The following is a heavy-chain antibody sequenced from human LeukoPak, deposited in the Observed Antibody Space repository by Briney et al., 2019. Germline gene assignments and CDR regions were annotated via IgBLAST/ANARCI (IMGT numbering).Heavy chain of an antibody. Sequence: ASVKVSCKASGYTFTGYYMHWVRQAPGQGLEWMGWINPNSGGTNYAQKFQGRVTMTRDTSISTAYMELSRLRSDDTAVYYCARGPPRAGYGDYLALFDYWGQGTLVTVSS. CDR2: INPNSGGT. D-gene: IGHD4-17*01. CDR1: GYTFTGYY. CDR3: ARGPPRAGYGDYLALFDY. J-gene: IGHJ4*02. V-gene: IGHV1-2*02.